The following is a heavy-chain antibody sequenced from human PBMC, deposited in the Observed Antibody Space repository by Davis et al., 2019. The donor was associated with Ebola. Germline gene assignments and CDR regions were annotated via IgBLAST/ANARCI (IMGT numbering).Heavy chain of an antibody. CDR1: GFTFSNYW. Sequence: GESLKISCTASGFTFSNYWMTWVRQGPGKGLEWVANIKEDGSETYYVDSVKGRFTISRDNTKNSLYLQMNSLRAEDTAVYYCARIEKTYYDFWSGYYIDYYGMDVWGQGTTVTVSS. CDR3: ARIEKTYYDFWSGYYIDYYGMDV. V-gene: IGHV3-7*01. J-gene: IGHJ6*02. D-gene: IGHD3-3*01. CDR2: IKEDGSET.